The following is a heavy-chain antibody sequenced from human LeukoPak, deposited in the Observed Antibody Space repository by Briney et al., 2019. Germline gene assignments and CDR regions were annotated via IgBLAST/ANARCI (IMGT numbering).Heavy chain of an antibody. CDR2: TYYRSKWYS. J-gene: IGHJ4*02. CDR3: AGAVSGRITY. Sequence: SQTLSLTCAISGDIISNNNAAWNWIRQSPSRGLEWLGRTYYRSKWYSECAISVKGRITIKPDTSKNQFSLQVSSVTPDDAAVYYCAGAVSGRITYWGQGTLVTVSS. CDR1: GDIISNNNAA. V-gene: IGHV6-1*01. D-gene: IGHD3-16*01.